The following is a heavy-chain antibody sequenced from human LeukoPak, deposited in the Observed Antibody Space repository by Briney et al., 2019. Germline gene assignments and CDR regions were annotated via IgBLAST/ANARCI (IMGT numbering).Heavy chain of an antibody. CDR2: IYTSGST. D-gene: IGHD6-6*01. CDR3: ARALTLSRLYSSSSLDF. Sequence: SETLSLTCTVSGGAISSGNYYWSWIRQPAGKGLEWIGRIYTSGSTNYNPSLKSRITISVDRSKNHFSLKLSSVTAADTAVYYCARALTLSRLYSSSSLDFWGQGMLATVSS. CDR1: GGAISSGNYY. V-gene: IGHV4-61*02. J-gene: IGHJ4*02.